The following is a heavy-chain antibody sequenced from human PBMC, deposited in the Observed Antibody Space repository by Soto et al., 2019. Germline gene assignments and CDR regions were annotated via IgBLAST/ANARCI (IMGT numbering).Heavy chain of an antibody. CDR1: GYSFSSYW. V-gene: IGHV5-51*01. Sequence: GESLKISCKASGYSFSSYWIAWVRQMPGKGLEWMGIIYPGDSDARYSPSFEGQVTISVDTSINTAYLQWSCLKASDSAMYFCARQSDYNILTGYWYYFDYWGHGSLVTVSS. CDR2: IYPGDSDA. CDR3: ARQSDYNILTGYWYYFDY. J-gene: IGHJ4*03. D-gene: IGHD3-9*01.